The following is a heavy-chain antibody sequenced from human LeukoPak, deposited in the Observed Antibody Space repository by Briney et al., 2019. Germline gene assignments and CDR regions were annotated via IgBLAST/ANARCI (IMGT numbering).Heavy chain of an antibody. CDR3: ARVFYSSLGELQH. V-gene: IGHV4-4*07. Sequence: PSETLSLTCTVSGGSISSYSWNWIRQPAGKGLEWIGRLYTRGSTTYNPSLKSRVTISVDTSKNQFSLKLSSVTAADTAVYYCARVFYSSLGELQHWGQGTLVTASS. J-gene: IGHJ1*01. CDR2: LYTRGST. D-gene: IGHD6-13*01. CDR1: GGSISSYS.